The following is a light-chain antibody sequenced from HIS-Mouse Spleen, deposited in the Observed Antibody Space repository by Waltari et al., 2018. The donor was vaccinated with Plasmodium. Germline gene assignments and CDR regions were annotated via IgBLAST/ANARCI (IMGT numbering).Light chain of an antibody. V-gene: IGKV3-20*01. CDR3: QQYGSSPYT. CDR2: GAS. Sequence: EIVLTHSPGTLSLSPGERATLSCRAIQSVSSSYLAWYQQKPGKAPRLLIYGASSRATGIPDRFSGSGSGTDFTLTISRLEPEDFAVYYCQQYGSSPYTFGQGTKLEIK. J-gene: IGKJ2*01. CDR1: QSVSSSY.